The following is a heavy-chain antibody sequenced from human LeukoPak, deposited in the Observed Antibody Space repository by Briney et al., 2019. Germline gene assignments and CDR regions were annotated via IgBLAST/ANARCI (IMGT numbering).Heavy chain of an antibody. D-gene: IGHD2-15*01. CDR3: ARIVVVVAATTVDAFDI. V-gene: IGHV3-53*01. J-gene: IGHJ3*02. CDR1: GFTVSGNY. CDR2: IYSGGST. Sequence: EGSLRLSCAASGFTVSGNYMSWVRQAPGKGLEWVSVIYSGGSTYYADSVKGRFTISRDNSKNTLYLQMNNLRAEDTAVYYCARIVVVVAATTVDAFDIWGQGTMVTVSS.